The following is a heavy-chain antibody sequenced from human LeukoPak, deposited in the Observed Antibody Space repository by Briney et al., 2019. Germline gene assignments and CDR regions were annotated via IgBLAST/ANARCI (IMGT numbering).Heavy chain of an antibody. Sequence: PGGSLRLSCAASGFSISNYYMSRVRQAPGKRPEWVSVIFSGGSIDYADSVKGRFIISRDNSKNTLYLQMNSLRTGDTDMYYCAKDSFLPAGFWDSWGQGTLVTVSS. CDR3: AKDSFLPAGFWDS. D-gene: IGHD3-3*01. V-gene: IGHV3-53*01. CDR2: IFSGGSI. CDR1: GFSISNYY. J-gene: IGHJ4*02.